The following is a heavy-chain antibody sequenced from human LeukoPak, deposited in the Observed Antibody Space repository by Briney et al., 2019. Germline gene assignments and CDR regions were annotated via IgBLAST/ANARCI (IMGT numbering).Heavy chain of an antibody. V-gene: IGHV1-69*13. Sequence: SVKVSCKASGGTFSSYAISWVRQATGQGLEWMGGIIPIFGTANYAQKFQGRVTITADESTSTAYMELSSLRSEDTAVYYCARDRRGIYYFDYWGQGTLVTVSS. D-gene: IGHD3-10*01. CDR1: GGTFSSYA. CDR3: ARDRRGIYYFDY. J-gene: IGHJ4*02. CDR2: IIPIFGTA.